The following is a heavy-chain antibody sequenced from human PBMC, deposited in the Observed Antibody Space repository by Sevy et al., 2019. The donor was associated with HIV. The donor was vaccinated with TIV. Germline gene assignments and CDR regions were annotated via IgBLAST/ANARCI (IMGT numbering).Heavy chain of an antibody. D-gene: IGHD6-19*01. CDR3: AKDAGELAVAGLFDY. CDR1: GFTFDDYA. Sequence: GSLRLSCAASGFTFDDYAMHWVRQAPGKGLEWVSLISWDGGSTYYADSVKGRFTISRDNSKNSLYLQMNSLRAQDTALYYCAKDAGELAVAGLFDYWGQGTLVTVSS. CDR2: ISWDGGST. V-gene: IGHV3-43D*03. J-gene: IGHJ4*02.